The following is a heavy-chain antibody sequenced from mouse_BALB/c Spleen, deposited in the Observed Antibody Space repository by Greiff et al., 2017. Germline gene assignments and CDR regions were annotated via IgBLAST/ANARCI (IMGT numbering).Heavy chain of an antibody. Sequence: EVQLVESGGGLVKPGGSLKLSCAASGFTFSDYYMYWVRQTPEKRLEWVATISDGGSYTYYPDSVKGRFTISRDNAKNNLYLQMSSLKSEDTAMYYCARDKGGAWFAYWGQGTLVTVSA. CDR3: ARDKGGAWFAY. CDR1: GFTFSDYY. V-gene: IGHV5-4*02. CDR2: ISDGGSYT. J-gene: IGHJ3*01.